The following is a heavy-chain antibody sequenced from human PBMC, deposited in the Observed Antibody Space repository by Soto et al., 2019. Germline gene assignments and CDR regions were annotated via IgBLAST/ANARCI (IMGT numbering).Heavy chain of an antibody. J-gene: IGHJ4*02. CDR1: GFSLTTDRVG. Sequence: QITLKESGPTLVKPTQTLTLTCTFSGFSLTTDRVGVGWIRQPPGVALEWLAVIYWDDSKTYRPSLESRLTITEDSSKTQVALTMTNMDSLDTAKYYCAHAYGGRSLYWGQGTLVTVSS. CDR3: AHAYGGRSLY. V-gene: IGHV2-5*02. CDR2: IYWDDSK. D-gene: IGHD1-26*01.